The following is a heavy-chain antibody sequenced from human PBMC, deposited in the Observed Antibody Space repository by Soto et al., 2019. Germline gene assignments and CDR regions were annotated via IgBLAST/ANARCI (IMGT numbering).Heavy chain of an antibody. CDR2: ISYDGSNK. D-gene: IGHD3-9*01. CDR1: GFTFSSYA. J-gene: IGHJ4*02. Sequence: GGSLRLSCAASGFTFSSYAMHWVRQAPGKGLEWVAVISYDGSNKYYADSVKGRFTISRDNSKNTLYLQMNSLRAEDTAVYYCARRHYDILTGHMVGGGLFDYWGQGTLVTVSS. V-gene: IGHV3-30-3*01. CDR3: ARRHYDILTGHMVGGGLFDY.